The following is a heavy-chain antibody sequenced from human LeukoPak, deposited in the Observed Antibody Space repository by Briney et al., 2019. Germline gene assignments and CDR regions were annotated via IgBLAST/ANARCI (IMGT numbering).Heavy chain of an antibody. CDR3: ARDRFGGSYYYDSSGYSAFDY. V-gene: IGHV3-48*02. D-gene: IGHD3-22*01. Sequence: GGSLRLSCTASGFTFSRYSMNWVRQAPGKGLEWASHISSSGSAIYYADSVKGRFTISRDNAKNSLYLQMNSLRDEDTAVYYCARDRFGGSYYYDSSGYSAFDYWGQGTLVTVSS. CDR1: GFTFSRYS. CDR2: ISSSGSAI. J-gene: IGHJ4*02.